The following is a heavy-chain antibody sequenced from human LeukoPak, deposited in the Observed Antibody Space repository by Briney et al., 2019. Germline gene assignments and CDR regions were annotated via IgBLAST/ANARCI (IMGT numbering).Heavy chain of an antibody. CDR3: AKGNYGYYFDY. V-gene: IGHV3-30*18. D-gene: IGHD3-10*01. J-gene: IGHJ4*02. CDR1: GFTFSSYG. Sequence: GGSLRLSCAASGFTFSSYGMHWVRQAPGKGLEWVAVISYDGSNKYYADSVKGRFTISRDNSKNTLYLQMNSLRAEDTAVYYCAKGNYGYYFDYWGQGTLVTVSS. CDR2: ISYDGSNK.